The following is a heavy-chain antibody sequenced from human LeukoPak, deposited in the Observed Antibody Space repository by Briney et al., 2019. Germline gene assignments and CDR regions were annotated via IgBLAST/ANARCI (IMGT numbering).Heavy chain of an antibody. Sequence: GASVKVSCKASGYTFTSYYMHWVRQAPGQGLEWMGIINPSGGSTSYAQKSQGRVTMTRDTSTSTVYMELSSLRSEDTAVYYCARGGIFGSYYYDSSGFAQFDYWGQGTLVTVSS. CDR2: INPSGGST. J-gene: IGHJ4*02. CDR1: GYTFTSYY. D-gene: IGHD3-22*01. V-gene: IGHV1-46*01. CDR3: ARGGIFGSYYYDSSGFAQFDY.